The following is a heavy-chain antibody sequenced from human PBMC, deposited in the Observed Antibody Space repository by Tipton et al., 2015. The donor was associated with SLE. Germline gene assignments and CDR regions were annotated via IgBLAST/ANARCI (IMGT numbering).Heavy chain of an antibody. D-gene: IGHD6-13*01. CDR3: ARDGIAAAGTAFDI. CDR2: IYYSGST. J-gene: IGHJ3*02. V-gene: IGHV4-59*01. CDR1: GGSISSYY. Sequence: TLSLTCTVSGGSISSYYWSWIRQPPGKGLEWIGYIYYSGSTNYNPSLKSRVTISVDTSKNQFSLKLSSVTAADTAVYYCARDGIAAAGTAFDIWGQGTMVTVS.